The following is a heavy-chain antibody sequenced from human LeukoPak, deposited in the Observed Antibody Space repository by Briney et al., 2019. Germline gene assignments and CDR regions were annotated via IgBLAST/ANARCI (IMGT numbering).Heavy chain of an antibody. CDR3: AIRDGFREF. J-gene: IGHJ4*02. CDR1: GGSISSSSYY. Sequence: SETLSLTCTVSGGSISSSSYYWGWIRQPPGKGLEWIGSIYYSGSTYYNPSLKSRVTISVDTSKNQFSLKLSSVTAADTAVYYCAIRDGFREFWGQGTLVTVSS. V-gene: IGHV4-39*01. D-gene: IGHD3-10*01. CDR2: IYYSGST.